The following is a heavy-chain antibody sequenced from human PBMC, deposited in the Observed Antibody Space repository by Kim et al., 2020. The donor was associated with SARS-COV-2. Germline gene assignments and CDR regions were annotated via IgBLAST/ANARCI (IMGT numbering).Heavy chain of an antibody. CDR2: IYWDDDK. V-gene: IGHV2-5*02. CDR1: GFSLSTSGVG. D-gene: IGHD7-27*01. J-gene: IGHJ2*01. Sequence: SGPTLVNPTQTLTLTCTFSGFSLSTSGVGVGWIRQPPGKALEWLALIYWDDDKRYSPSLKSRLTITKATSKNQVVLTMTNMDPVDTATYYCAQDRGRRDGYLGWYFDLWGRGTLVTVSS. CDR3: AQDRGRRDGYLGWYFDL.